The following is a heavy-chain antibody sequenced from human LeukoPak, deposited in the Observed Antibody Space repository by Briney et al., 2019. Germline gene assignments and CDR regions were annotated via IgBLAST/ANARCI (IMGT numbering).Heavy chain of an antibody. CDR2: ISHSGTT. V-gene: IGHV4-4*02. J-gene: IGHJ4*02. CDR1: GASISRPYW. D-gene: IGHD1-26*01. Sequence: SGTLSLTCGVSGASISRPYWWSWVRQPPGKGLEWIAEISHSGTTHYNPSLKSRVIISVDKSKNQVFLKLNSVTAADTAVYYCAREAGATRFFDSWGQGTLVTVSS. CDR3: AREAGATRFFDS.